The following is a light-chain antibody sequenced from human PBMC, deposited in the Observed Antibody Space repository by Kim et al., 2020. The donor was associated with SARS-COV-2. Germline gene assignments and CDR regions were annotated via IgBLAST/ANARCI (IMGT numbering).Light chain of an antibody. V-gene: IGKV1-39*01. Sequence: DIQMTQSPSSLSASIGDRVTITCRASETISSYLNWYQQKPGEAPKLLIYAASRLHSGVPSRFIGSGSRTDFTLTIKSLQSEDFATYFCQQSYMTPRTFGQGTKVDIK. J-gene: IGKJ1*01. CDR2: AAS. CDR3: QQSYMTPRT. CDR1: ETISSY.